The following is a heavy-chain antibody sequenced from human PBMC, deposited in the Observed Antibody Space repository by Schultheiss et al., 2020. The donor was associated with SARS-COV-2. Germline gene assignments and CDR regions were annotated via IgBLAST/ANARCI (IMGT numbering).Heavy chain of an antibody. J-gene: IGHJ4*02. D-gene: IGHD3-22*01. CDR3: ARDRSYYDSRGVFDY. V-gene: IGHV4-34*09. CDR2: IYYSGST. CDR1: GGSFSGYY. Sequence: SQTLSLTCAVYGGSFSGYYWSWIRQPPGKGLEWIGYIYYSGSTNYNPSLKSRVTISVDTSKNQFSLKLSSVTAADTAVYYCARDRSYYDSRGVFDYWGQGTLVTVSS.